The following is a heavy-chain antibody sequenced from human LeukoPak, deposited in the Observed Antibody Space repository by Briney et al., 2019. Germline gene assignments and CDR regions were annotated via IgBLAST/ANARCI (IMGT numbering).Heavy chain of an antibody. V-gene: IGHV4-59*01. CDR3: ARVDYGHSLYYYYYGMDV. D-gene: IGHD4-17*01. CDR1: GGSISSYY. Sequence: SETLSLTCTVSGGSISSYYWSWIRQPPGKGLEWIGYIYYSGSTNYNPSLKSRVTISVDTSKNQFSLKLSSVTAADTAVYYCARVDYGHSLYYYYYGMDVWGQGTTVTVSS. J-gene: IGHJ6*02. CDR2: IYYSGST.